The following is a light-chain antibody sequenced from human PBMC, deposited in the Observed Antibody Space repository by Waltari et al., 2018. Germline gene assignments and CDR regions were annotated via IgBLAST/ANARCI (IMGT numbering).Light chain of an antibody. V-gene: IGLV3-10*01. CDR3: YSTDSSGNHVV. CDR1: ALANKY. CDR2: EDI. Sequence: SYELTQPPSVSVSPGQTARITCSGDALANKYVYCYQQRSGQAPALVIYEDIKRPSGIPERFSGSSSGTMATLTIRGAQVEDEADYYCYSTDSSGNHVVFGGGTKLTVL. J-gene: IGLJ2*01.